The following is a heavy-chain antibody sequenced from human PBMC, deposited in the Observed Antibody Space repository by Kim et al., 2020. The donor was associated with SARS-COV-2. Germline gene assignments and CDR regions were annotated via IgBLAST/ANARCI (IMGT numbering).Heavy chain of an antibody. CDR3: ARSTRYDYYGSGSYDY. CDR2: INHSGST. J-gene: IGHJ4*02. D-gene: IGHD3-10*01. V-gene: IGHV4-34*01. CDR1: GGSFSGYY. Sequence: SETLSLTCAVYGGSFSGYYWSWIRQPPGKGLEWIGEINHSGSTNYNPSLKSRVTISVDTSKNQFSLKLSSVTAADTAVYYCARSTRYDYYGSGSYDYWGQGTLVTVSS.